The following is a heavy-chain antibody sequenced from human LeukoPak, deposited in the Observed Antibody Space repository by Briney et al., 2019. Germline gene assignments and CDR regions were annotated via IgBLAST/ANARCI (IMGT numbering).Heavy chain of an antibody. V-gene: IGHV5-51*01. D-gene: IGHD3-10*01. Sequence: GESLKISCKGSGYSFTSYWIGWVRQMPGKGLEWMGIIYPGDSDTRYSPPFQGQVTISADKSISTAYLQWSSLKASDTAMYYCARQEEGILWFGDPKGAFDIWGQGTMVTVSS. CDR2: IYPGDSDT. J-gene: IGHJ3*02. CDR3: ARQEEGILWFGDPKGAFDI. CDR1: GYSFTSYW.